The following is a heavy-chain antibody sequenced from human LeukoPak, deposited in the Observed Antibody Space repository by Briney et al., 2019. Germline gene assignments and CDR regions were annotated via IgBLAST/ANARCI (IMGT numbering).Heavy chain of an antibody. Sequence: GGSLRLSCAASGFTFSSYGMHWVRQAPGKGMVWVAFIRYDGSNKYYADSVKGRFTISRDNSKNTLYLQMNSLRAEDTAVYYCAKDTTVTGAFDIWGQGTMVTVSS. D-gene: IGHD4-17*01. J-gene: IGHJ3*02. V-gene: IGHV3-30*02. CDR2: IRYDGSNK. CDR1: GFTFSSYG. CDR3: AKDTTVTGAFDI.